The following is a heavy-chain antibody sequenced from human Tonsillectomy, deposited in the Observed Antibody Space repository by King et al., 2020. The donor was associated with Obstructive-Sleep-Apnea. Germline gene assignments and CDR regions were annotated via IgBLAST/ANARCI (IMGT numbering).Heavy chain of an antibody. CDR2: SSGSGVST. D-gene: IGHD2-21*02. CDR3: AKLGYCGGDCSRPYYFDY. Sequence: VQLVESGGGLVQPGGSLRLSCAASGFTFSSYAMSWVRQAPGKGLEWVSASSGSGVSTYYADSVKGRFTISRANSKNTLYLQMNSLRAEDTAVYYCAKLGYCGGDCSRPYYFDYWGQGTLVTVSS. CDR1: GFTFSSYA. V-gene: IGHV3-23*04. J-gene: IGHJ4*02.